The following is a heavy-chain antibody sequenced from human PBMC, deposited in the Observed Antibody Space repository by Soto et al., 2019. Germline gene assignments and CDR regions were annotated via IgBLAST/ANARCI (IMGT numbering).Heavy chain of an antibody. D-gene: IGHD1-26*01. V-gene: IGHV3-74*03. Sequence: EVQLVESGGGLVQPGGSLRLSCVASDFTFSYYWMHCVRQVPGKGLVWVSRIHSDGSSTTYADSVKGRFTISRDNAKNTLYLQMASLRVEDTAVYYCARGDVGAFDLWGQGTMVTVSS. J-gene: IGHJ3*01. CDR2: IHSDGSST. CDR1: DFTFSYYW. CDR3: ARGDVGAFDL.